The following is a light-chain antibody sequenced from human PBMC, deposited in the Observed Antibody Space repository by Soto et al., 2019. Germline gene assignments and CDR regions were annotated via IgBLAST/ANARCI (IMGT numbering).Light chain of an antibody. V-gene: IGLV2-14*01. CDR2: EVT. J-gene: IGLJ1*01. CDR3: SSYTSGSSLV. CDR1: SSDLGNYNY. Sequence: QSSLTQPASVSGSPGQSGTISCAGTSSDLGNYNYVSWYQQHPGKAPKLLIYEVTNRPSGVSTRFSGSKSGNTASLTISVLQADDEADYYCSSYTSGSSLVFGTGTKLTVL.